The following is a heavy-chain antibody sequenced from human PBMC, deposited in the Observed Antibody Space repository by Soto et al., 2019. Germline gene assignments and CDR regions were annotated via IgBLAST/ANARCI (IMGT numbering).Heavy chain of an antibody. CDR1: GFTFSSYG. D-gene: IGHD1-7*01. Sequence: GGSLRLSCAASGFTFSSYGMTWVRQAPGKGLEWVSFSSATGAGTYYADSVKGRFTISRDNSKNTLYLQMTSLRADDTAVYYCAKDRRAGGNYGFYSDFWGQGAMVAVSS. CDR3: AKDRRAGGNYGFYSDF. CDR2: SSATGAGT. V-gene: IGHV3-23*01. J-gene: IGHJ4*02.